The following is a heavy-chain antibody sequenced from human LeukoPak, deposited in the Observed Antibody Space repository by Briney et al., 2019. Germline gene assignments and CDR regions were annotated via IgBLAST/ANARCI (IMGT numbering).Heavy chain of an antibody. D-gene: IGHD5-18*01. CDR3: ARDRRYSYGLDY. J-gene: IGHJ4*02. CDR1: GGSISSGSYY. Sequence: PSETLSLTCTVSGGSISSGSYYWSWIRQPAGKGLEWIGRIYTSGSTNFNPSLKSRVTISVDTSKNQFSLKLSSVTAADTAVYYCARDRRYSYGLDYWGQGTLVTVSS. V-gene: IGHV4-61*02. CDR2: IYTSGST.